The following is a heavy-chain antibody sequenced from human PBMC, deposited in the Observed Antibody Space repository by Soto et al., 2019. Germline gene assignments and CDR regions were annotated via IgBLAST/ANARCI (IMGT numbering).Heavy chain of an antibody. D-gene: IGHD2-8*01. Sequence: ASVKVSCKASGYTFTSYGISWVRQAPGQGLEWMGWISAYNGNTNYAQKLQGRVTMTTDTSTSTAYMELRSLRSDDTAVYYCARDRYCTNGVCPTSGVFDYWGQGTLVTVSS. CDR3: ARDRYCTNGVCPTSGVFDY. CDR2: ISAYNGNT. J-gene: IGHJ4*02. CDR1: GYTFTSYG. V-gene: IGHV1-18*01.